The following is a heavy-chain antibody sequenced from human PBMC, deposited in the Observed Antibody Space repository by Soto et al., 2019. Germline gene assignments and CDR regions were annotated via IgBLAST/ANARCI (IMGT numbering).Heavy chain of an antibody. V-gene: IGHV3-23*01. CDR2: IGGNAINT. CDR1: GFIFSNYA. D-gene: IGHD6-13*01. Sequence: PGGSLRLSCAASGFIFSNYAMTWVRQAPGKGLDWVSVIGGNAINTFYADSVKGRFTISRDNSKNTLYLQMDSLRAEDTARYYCAKRMTYSNTWYSFDYWGLGTVVTVSS. J-gene: IGHJ4*02. CDR3: AKRMTYSNTWYSFDY.